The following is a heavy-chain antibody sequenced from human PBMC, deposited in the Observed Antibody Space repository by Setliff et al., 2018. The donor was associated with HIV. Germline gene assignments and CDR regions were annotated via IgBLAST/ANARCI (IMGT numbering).Heavy chain of an antibody. CDR3: ARGGFNHAFDI. V-gene: IGHV3-74*01. CDR1: GFTFSSYA. D-gene: IGHD2-15*01. J-gene: IGHJ3*02. CDR2: VNNDGTDT. Sequence: GGSLRLSCAASGFTFSSYAMSWVRQTPGKGLEWVSRVNNDGTDTIYADSVKGRFTISRDNAKSTVYLQMGSLSADDTAVYYCARGGFNHAFDIWGLGTMVTVSS.